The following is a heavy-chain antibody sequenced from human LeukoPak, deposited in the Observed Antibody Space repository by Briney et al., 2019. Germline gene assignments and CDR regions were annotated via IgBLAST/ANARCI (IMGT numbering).Heavy chain of an antibody. CDR2: INSDGSAT. CDR1: GLTFSSYW. CDR3: TRDHGLDV. Sequence: PGGSLRLSCAASGLTFSSYWMSWVRQAPGKGLVWVSQINSDGSATSCADPVKGRCTISRDNAKNMLYLEMNSLRVEDTAVYFCTRDHGLDVWGQGTTVTVSS. J-gene: IGHJ6*02. V-gene: IGHV3-74*01.